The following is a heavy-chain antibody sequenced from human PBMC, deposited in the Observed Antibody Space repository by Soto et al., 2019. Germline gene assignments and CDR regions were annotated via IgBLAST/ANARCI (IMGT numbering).Heavy chain of an antibody. D-gene: IGHD2-2*01. Sequence: AGGSLRLSCAASGFTFSSYAMSWVRQAPGKGLEWVSAISGSGGSTYYADSVKGRFTISRDNSKNTLYLQMNSLRAEDTAVYYCAKVYAGYCSSTSCSTSYYYYGMDVWGQGTTVTVSS. CDR1: GFTFSSYA. V-gene: IGHV3-23*01. CDR2: ISGSGGST. J-gene: IGHJ6*02. CDR3: AKVYAGYCSSTSCSTSYYYYGMDV.